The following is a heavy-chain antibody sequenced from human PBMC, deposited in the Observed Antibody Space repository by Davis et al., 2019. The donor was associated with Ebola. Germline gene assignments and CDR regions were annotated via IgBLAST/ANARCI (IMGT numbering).Heavy chain of an antibody. V-gene: IGHV4-59*01. CDR1: GGSISPYY. D-gene: IGHD2-8*01. CDR2: IYYIGST. J-gene: IGHJ4*02. CDR3: ARGGAPNCATGSCLLVY. Sequence: SETLSLTCTVSGGSISPYYWTWIRQAPGKGLEWIGSIYYIGSTNYNPSLWSRVTISLDTSKNQFSLNLKSVTAADTAMYYCARGGAPNCATGSCLLVYWGQGTLVTVSS.